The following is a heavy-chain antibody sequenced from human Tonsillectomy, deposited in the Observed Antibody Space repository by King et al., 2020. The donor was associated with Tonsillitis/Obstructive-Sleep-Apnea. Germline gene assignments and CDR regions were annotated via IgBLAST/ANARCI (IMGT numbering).Heavy chain of an antibody. CDR2: ISWNSGRI. D-gene: IGHD3-3*01. CDR1: GFTFDDYA. V-gene: IGHV3-9*01. Sequence: VQLVESGGGLVQPGRSLRLSCVASGFTFDDYAMHCVRQVPGKGLEWGSGISWNSGRIGYADSVKGRFSISDNAKNSLYLQMNSLRAEDTALYYCVKDPSYDFWSGPYYFDDWGQGTLVTVSS. J-gene: IGHJ4*02. CDR3: VKDPSYDFWSGPYYFDD.